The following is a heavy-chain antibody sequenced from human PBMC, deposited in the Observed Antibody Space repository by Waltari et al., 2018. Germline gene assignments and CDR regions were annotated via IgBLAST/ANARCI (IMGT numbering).Heavy chain of an antibody. J-gene: IGHJ4*02. CDR2: IYRSGRT. CDR1: GDSMSSHYW. D-gene: IGHD2-15*01. Sequence: QLQLQESGPGLVKHSGTLSLTCAVSGDSMSSHYWWSWVRQPPEKGLEWIGQIYRSGRTNYNPSLESRVTISLDTSNNQFSLKLTSTTAADTAIYYCARDRGRGLYLDSWGQGTLVTVSP. CDR3: ARDRGRGLYLDS. V-gene: IGHV4-4*02.